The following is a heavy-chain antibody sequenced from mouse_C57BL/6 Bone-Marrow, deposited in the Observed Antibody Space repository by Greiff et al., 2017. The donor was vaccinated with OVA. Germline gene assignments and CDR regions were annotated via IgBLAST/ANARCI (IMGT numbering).Heavy chain of an antibody. CDR2: ISSGSSTI. J-gene: IGHJ3*01. CDR1: GFTFSDYG. CDR3: ARTLWLRRAWFAY. V-gene: IGHV5-17*01. Sequence: EVPVVESGGGLVKPGGSLKLSCAASGFTFSDYGMHWVRQAPEKGLEWVAYISSGSSTIYYADTVKGRFTISIDNAKNTLFLQMTSLRSEDTAMYYCARTLWLRRAWFAYWGQGTLVTVSA. D-gene: IGHD2-2*01.